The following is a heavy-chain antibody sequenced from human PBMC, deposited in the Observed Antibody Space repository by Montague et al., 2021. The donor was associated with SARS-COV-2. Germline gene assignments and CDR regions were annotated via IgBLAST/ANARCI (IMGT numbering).Heavy chain of an antibody. J-gene: IGHJ4*02. CDR1: GGSISNNY. CDR3: AAYGVTNYLEY. D-gene: IGHD4-17*01. Sequence: SETLSLTCTVSGGSISNNYWYWLRQSPSKGLEWLGYIYYSGDNANYNPSLESRATISVDTSRKHFSLTLKSVTTADTAVYYCAAYGVTNYLEYWGQGILVTVSS. CDR2: IYYSGDNA. V-gene: IGHV4-59*01.